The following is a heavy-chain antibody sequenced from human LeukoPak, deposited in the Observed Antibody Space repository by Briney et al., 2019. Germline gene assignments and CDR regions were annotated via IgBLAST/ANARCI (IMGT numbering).Heavy chain of an antibody. CDR3: ARDSPLRGFDY. CDR1: GFTFSTYS. Sequence: PGGSLRLSCAASGFTFSTYSMNWVRQAPGKGLEWVSYISSSGSTIYYADSVKGRFTISRDNAKNSLYLQMNSLRAEDTAVYYCARDSPLRGFDYWGQGTLVTVSS. J-gene: IGHJ4*02. CDR2: ISSSGSTI. D-gene: IGHD2-15*01. V-gene: IGHV3-48*04.